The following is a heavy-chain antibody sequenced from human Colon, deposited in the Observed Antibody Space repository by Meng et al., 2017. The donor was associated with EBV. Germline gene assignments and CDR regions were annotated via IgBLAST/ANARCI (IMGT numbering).Heavy chain of an antibody. Sequence: QVPLVQSGAEVKRPVASVKVSCKAACYTFSSYGFTWVRQAPGQGLEWRGWISTYNDNPKYAQKVQGRVTMTADTSTSTAYMELRSLTSDDTAVYYCARDLWPHIVVVTAPSEFWGQGTLVTVSS. J-gene: IGHJ4*02. CDR3: ARDLWPHIVVVTAPSEF. D-gene: IGHD2-21*02. CDR1: CYTFSSYG. V-gene: IGHV1-18*01. CDR2: ISTYNDNP.